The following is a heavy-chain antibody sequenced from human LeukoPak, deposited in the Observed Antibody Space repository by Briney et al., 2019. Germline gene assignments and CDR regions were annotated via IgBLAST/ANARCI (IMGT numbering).Heavy chain of an antibody. Sequence: GGSLRLSCAASGFTFDDYAMHWVRQAPGKGLEWVSGISWNSGSIGYADSVKGRFTISRDNAKNSLYLQMNSLRAEDTALYYCAKDSGGNFDYWGQGTLVTVSS. CDR2: ISWNSGSI. CDR3: AKDSGGNFDY. CDR1: GFTFDDYA. V-gene: IGHV3-9*01. D-gene: IGHD4-23*01. J-gene: IGHJ4*02.